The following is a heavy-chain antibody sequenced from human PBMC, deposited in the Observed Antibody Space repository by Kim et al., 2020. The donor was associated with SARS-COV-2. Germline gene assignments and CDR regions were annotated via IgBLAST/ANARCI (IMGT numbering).Heavy chain of an antibody. CDR3: ARDQTGGYRVDD. V-gene: IGHV1-18*01. CDR1: GYTFTKYG. Sequence: ASVKVSCKASGYTFTKYGISWVRQAPGQGLEWMGWVSGYNDNTNNAQKLQGRVTMTTDTSTSTANMDLRSVISDDTAVYYCARDQTGGYRVDDWGQGTTVTVSS. D-gene: IGHD3-10*01. J-gene: IGHJ6*02. CDR2: VSGYNDNT.